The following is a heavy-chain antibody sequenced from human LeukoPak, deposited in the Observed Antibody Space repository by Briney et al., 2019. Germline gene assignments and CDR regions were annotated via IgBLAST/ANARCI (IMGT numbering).Heavy chain of an antibody. CDR3: AKGHGGGSIDY. J-gene: IGHJ4*02. V-gene: IGHV3-30*18. Sequence: GGSLRLACAASGFTFSSYGMHWVRQAPGKGLEWLAVISYDGRSKYYADSVKGRFTISRDDSKNTLYLQTNSLRVEDTAVYYCAKGHGGGSIDYWGQGTLVTVSS. CDR1: GFTFSSYG. CDR2: ISYDGRSK. D-gene: IGHD3-16*01.